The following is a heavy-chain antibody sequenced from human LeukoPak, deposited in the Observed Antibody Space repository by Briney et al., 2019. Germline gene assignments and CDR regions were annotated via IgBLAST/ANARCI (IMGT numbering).Heavy chain of an antibody. CDR2: IKQDGSEK. CDR3: ARDQVTYYDFWSGSNWFDP. D-gene: IGHD3-3*01. Sequence: GGSLRLSCAASGFTFSSYWMSWVRQAPEKGLEWVANIKQDGSEKYYVDSVKGRFTISRDNAKNSLYLQMNSLRAEDTAVYYCARDQVTYYDFWSGSNWFDPWGQGTLVTVSS. V-gene: IGHV3-7*01. J-gene: IGHJ5*02. CDR1: GFTFSSYW.